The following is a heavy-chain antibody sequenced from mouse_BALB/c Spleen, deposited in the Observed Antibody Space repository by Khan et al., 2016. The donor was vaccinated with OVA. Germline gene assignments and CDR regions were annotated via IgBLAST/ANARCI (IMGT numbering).Heavy chain of an antibody. CDR2: INTYTGEP. J-gene: IGHJ1*01. CDR3: ASGGYWYFDV. CDR1: GYTFTNYG. Sequence: QIQLVQSGPELKKPGETVKISCTASGYTFTNYGMNWVKQAPGKGLKWMGWINTYTGEPTYADDFKGRFAFSLETSASTASLQINNLKNEDTATYFCASGGYWYFDVWGAGTTVTVSS. V-gene: IGHV9-3-1*01. D-gene: IGHD1-1*02.